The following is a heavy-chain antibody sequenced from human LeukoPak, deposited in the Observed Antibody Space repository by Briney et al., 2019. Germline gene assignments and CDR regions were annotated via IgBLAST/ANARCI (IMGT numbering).Heavy chain of an antibody. V-gene: IGHV3-30*02. Sequence: PGGSLRLSCAASGFTFSSYGMHWVRQAPGKGLEWVAFIRYDGSNKYYADSVKGRFTISRDNSKNTLYLQMNSLRAEDTAVYYCAKWSRHVGTMIVVSIRNWFDPWGQGTLVTVSS. CDR3: AKWSRHVGTMIVVSIRNWFDP. CDR2: IRYDGSNK. CDR1: GFTFSSYG. J-gene: IGHJ5*02. D-gene: IGHD3-22*01.